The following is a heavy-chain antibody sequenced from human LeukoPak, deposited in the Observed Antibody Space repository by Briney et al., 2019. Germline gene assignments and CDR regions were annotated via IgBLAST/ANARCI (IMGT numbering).Heavy chain of an antibody. V-gene: IGHV4-59*01. CDR1: GGSISSYY. J-gene: IGHJ6*03. CDR3: ARGATMVRGRYYYYMDV. D-gene: IGHD3-10*01. CDR2: IYYSGST. Sequence: SETLSLTWTVSGGSISSYYWSWIRQPPGKGLEWIGYIYYSGSTNYNPSLKSRVTISVDTSKNQFSLELSSVTAADTAVYYCARGATMVRGRYYYYMDVWGKGTTVTISS.